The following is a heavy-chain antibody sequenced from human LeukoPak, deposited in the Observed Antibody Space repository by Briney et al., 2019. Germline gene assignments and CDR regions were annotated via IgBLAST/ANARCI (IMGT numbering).Heavy chain of an antibody. D-gene: IGHD6-6*01. Sequence: SETLSLTCSVSGGSINNYYWSWIRQSPGKGLEWIGYIYYSGSTNYNPSLKSRVTISVDTSKNQFSLKLSSVTAADTAVYYCARVDIAALLFDYWGQGTLVTVSS. CDR2: IYYSGST. V-gene: IGHV4-59*12. CDR1: GGSINNYY. CDR3: ARVDIAALLFDY. J-gene: IGHJ4*02.